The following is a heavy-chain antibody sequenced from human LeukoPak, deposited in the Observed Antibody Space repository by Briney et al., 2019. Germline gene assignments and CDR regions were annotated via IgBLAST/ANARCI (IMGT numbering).Heavy chain of an antibody. CDR2: ISWNSGSI. D-gene: IGHD3-9*01. V-gene: IGHV3-9*01. CDR1: GFTFDDYA. J-gene: IGHJ4*02. CDR3: AKWGDYDVLTGYYVSDY. Sequence: QPGRSLRLSCAASGFTFDDYAMHWVRQAPGKGLEWVSGISWNSGSIGYADSVKGRFTISRDNSKNTLYLQINSLRAEDTAVYYCAKWGDYDVLTGYYVSDYWGQGTLVTVSS.